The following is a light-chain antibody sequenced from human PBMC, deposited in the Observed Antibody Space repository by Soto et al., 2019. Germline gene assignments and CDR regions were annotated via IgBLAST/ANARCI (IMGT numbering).Light chain of an antibody. Sequence: DIQMTQSPSSLSASVGDRVTITCQASQDIRNYLNWFQQKPGKGPNLLIYDASSLATGVPSRFSGSGSGTDVTLTISSLQPEDIGTYFCQHYDEFPVTFGGGTKVEIK. V-gene: IGKV1-33*01. CDR2: DAS. CDR1: QDIRNY. J-gene: IGKJ4*01. CDR3: QHYDEFPVT.